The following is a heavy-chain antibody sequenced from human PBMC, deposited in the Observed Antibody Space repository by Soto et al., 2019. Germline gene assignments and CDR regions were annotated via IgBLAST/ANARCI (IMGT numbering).Heavy chain of an antibody. D-gene: IGHD6-13*01. Sequence: QITLKESGPTLVKPTQTLTLTCTFSGFSLSTSGVGVGWIRQPPGKALEWLALIYWDDDKRYSPSLKSRLTITKATSKNQVVLTMTNIDPVDTATYYCAHNYGSRSSSWYRWFDPWGQGTLVTVSS. CDR1: GFSLSTSGVG. CDR3: AHNYGSRSSSWYRWFDP. CDR2: IYWDDDK. J-gene: IGHJ5*02. V-gene: IGHV2-5*02.